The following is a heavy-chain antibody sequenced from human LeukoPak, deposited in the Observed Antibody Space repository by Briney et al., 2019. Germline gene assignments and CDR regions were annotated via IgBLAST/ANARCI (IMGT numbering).Heavy chain of an antibody. CDR1: GFTVSSNY. V-gene: IGHV3-53*01. CDR3: ARAVGTAMVTGFDY. Sequence: GALRLSCAASGFTVSSNYMSWVRQAPGKGLEWVSVIYSGGSTYYADSVKGRFTISRDNPKNTLYLQMNSLRAEDTAVYYCARAVGTAMVTGFDYWGQGTLVTVSS. D-gene: IGHD5-18*01. CDR2: IYSGGST. J-gene: IGHJ4*02.